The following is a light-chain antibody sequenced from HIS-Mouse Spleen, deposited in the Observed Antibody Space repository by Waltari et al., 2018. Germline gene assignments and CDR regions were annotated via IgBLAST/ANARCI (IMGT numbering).Light chain of an antibody. J-gene: IGLJ1*01. CDR2: DVS. V-gene: IGLV2-14*03. CDR1: SRDVGGYNY. CDR3: SSYTSSSTYV. Sequence: QSALTQPASVSGSPGQSITISCPGTSRDVGGYNYFSRYQQHPGKAPNLMIYDVSNRPSGVSNRFSGSKSGNTASLTISGLQAEDEADYYCSSYTSSSTYVFGTGTKVTVL.